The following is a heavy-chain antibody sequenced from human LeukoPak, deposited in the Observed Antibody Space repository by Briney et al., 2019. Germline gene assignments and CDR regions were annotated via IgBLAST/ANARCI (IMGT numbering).Heavy chain of an antibody. CDR3: ARGIINYDSSGYDY. CDR1: GGSFSGYY. J-gene: IGHJ4*02. CDR2: INHSGST. Sequence: PSETLSLTCAVYGGSFSGYYWSWIRQPPGKGLEWIREINHSGSTNYNPSLKSRVTISVDTSKNQFSLKLSSVTAADTAVYYCARGIINYDSSGYDYWGQGTLVTVSS. V-gene: IGHV4-34*01. D-gene: IGHD3-22*01.